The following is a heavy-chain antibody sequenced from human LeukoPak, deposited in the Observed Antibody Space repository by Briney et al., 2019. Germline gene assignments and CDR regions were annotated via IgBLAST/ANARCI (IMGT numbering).Heavy chain of an antibody. J-gene: IGHJ4*02. V-gene: IGHV4-34*01. CDR2: IYYSGST. CDR3: AREGYYYDSSGYSN. CDR1: GGSFSGYY. Sequence: SETLSLTCAVYGGSFSGYYWSWIRQPPGKGLEWIGSIYYSGSTYYNPSLKSRVTISVDTSKNQFSLKLSSVTAADTAVYYCAREGYYYDSSGYSNWGQGTLVTVSS. D-gene: IGHD3-22*01.